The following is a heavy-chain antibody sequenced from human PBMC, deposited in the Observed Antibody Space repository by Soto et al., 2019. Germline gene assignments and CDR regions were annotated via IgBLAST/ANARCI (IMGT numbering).Heavy chain of an antibody. D-gene: IGHD3-3*01. J-gene: IGHJ4*02. CDR2: ISAYNGNT. Sequence: ASVKVSCKASGYTFTSYGISWVRQAPGQGLEWMGWISAYNGNTNYAQKLQGRVTMTTDTSTSRAYMELRSLRSDDTAVYYCAGDPGVEPDYDFWSGYSIYYFDYWGQGTLVTVSS. CDR3: AGDPGVEPDYDFWSGYSIYYFDY. V-gene: IGHV1-18*01. CDR1: GYTFTSYG.